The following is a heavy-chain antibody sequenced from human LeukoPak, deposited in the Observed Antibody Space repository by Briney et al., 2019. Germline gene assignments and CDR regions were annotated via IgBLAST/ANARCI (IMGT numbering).Heavy chain of an antibody. CDR1: GRSISTYY. J-gene: IGHJ4*02. CDR2: SYYSWST. CDR3: ARGVSSSWYPIDY. Sequence: KPAETLSLTCTVSGRSISTYYLSLIRPPPREGLGVVGDSYYSWSTNYNPSLKSRVTISVDTSTNKFSLRLNSVTAADTAAYYCARGVSSSWYPIDYWGQGTLVTVSS. D-gene: IGHD6-13*01. V-gene: IGHV4-59*01.